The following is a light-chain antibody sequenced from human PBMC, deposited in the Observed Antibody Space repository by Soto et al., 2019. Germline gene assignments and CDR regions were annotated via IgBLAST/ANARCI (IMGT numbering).Light chain of an antibody. V-gene: IGKV3-15*01. CDR3: QQYNNWPFSIT. CDR1: QSVSSN. Sequence: EIVMTQSPATLSVSPGERATLSCRASQSVSSNLAWYQQKPGQAPRLLIYGASTRATGIPARFSGSGSGTESTLTISSLQSEDFAVYYCQQYNNWPFSITFGQGTRLEIK. CDR2: GAS. J-gene: IGKJ5*01.